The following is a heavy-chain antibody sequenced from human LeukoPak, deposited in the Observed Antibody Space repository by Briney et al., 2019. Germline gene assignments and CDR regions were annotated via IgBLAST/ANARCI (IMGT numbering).Heavy chain of an antibody. CDR3: ATEIVGYGDVHYFDS. CDR1: GYTLTEIS. Sequence: ASVTVSCKVSGYTLTEISMHWVRQAPGQGHEWMGGFNPEDVETIYARSFQGRLTVTEDTSTDTAYMELSSLRAEDTAMYYCATEIVGYGDVHYFDSWGQGTLVTVSS. D-gene: IGHD4-17*01. J-gene: IGHJ4*02. V-gene: IGHV1-24*01. CDR2: FNPEDVET.